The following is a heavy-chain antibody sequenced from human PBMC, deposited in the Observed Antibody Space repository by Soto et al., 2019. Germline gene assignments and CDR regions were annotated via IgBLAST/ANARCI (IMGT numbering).Heavy chain of an antibody. CDR1: GGTFTNYG. Sequence: ASVKVSCKASGGTFTNYGINWVRQAPGQGLEWMGGITPASGTPDYAQKLQGRVTMTTDTSTSTAYMELRSLRSDDTAVYYCARDRQAGFWGQGTPVTVSS. D-gene: IGHD6-6*01. J-gene: IGHJ4*02. V-gene: IGHV1-18*01. CDR3: ARDRQAGF. CDR2: ITPASGTP.